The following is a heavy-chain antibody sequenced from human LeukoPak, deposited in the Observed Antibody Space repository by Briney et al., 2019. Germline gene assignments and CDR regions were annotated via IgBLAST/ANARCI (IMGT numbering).Heavy chain of an antibody. J-gene: IGHJ4*02. D-gene: IGHD2-8*01. V-gene: IGHV3-30*03. CDR3: ARDRDGVCRY. CDR1: GFTFSSYG. CDR2: ISYDGSDK. Sequence: GGSLRLSCAASGFTFSSYGMHWVRQAPGKGLEWVAVISYDGSDKYHADSVKGRFTISRDNAKNSLYLQMNSLRAEDTAVYYCARDRDGVCRYWGQGTLVTVSS.